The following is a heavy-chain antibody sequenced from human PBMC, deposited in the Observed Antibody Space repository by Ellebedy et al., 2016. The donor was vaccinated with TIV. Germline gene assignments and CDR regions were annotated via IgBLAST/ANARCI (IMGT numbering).Heavy chain of an antibody. CDR1: GGSFDPSY. V-gene: IGHV4-34*01. CDR2: INHSGTT. D-gene: IGHD3-16*01. CDR3: VWGNYYDY. Sequence: MPSETLSLTCAVYGGSFDPSYWSWIRQPPGKGLEWIGEINHSGTTTYSPSLRSRATISLDTSKNELSLEVTSVTAADTAMYYCVWGNYYDYWGQGTLVSVSS. J-gene: IGHJ4*02.